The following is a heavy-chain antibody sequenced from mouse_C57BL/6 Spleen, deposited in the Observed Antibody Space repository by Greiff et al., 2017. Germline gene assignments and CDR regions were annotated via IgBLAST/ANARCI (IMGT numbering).Heavy chain of an antibody. J-gene: IGHJ2*01. CDR2: IDPEDGET. CDR1: GFNIKDYY. D-gene: IGHD1-1*01. Sequence: EVQLQQSGAELVKPGASVKLSCTASGFNIKDYYMHWVKQRPEQGLEWIGRIDPEDGETKYAPKFQGKAPITADTSSNTAYLQLSSLTSEDTAVYYGARDYCGTPGSDFDYWGQGTTLTVSS. CDR3: ARDYCGTPGSDFDY. V-gene: IGHV14-2*01.